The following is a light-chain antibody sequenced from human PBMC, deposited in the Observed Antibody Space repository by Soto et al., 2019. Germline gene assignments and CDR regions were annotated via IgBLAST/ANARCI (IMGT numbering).Light chain of an antibody. Sequence: EIQLTQSPSFLSASVGDRVTITCRASQDITNYLAWYLQEPGKDPKILIYAASSLQSGVPSRFSGSGSGTDFNLTISSLEPEEFAVYECQQYGSSTGTVGQGTQVDIK. CDR1: QDITNY. CDR3: QQYGSSTGT. V-gene: IGKV1-9*01. J-gene: IGKJ1*01. CDR2: AAS.